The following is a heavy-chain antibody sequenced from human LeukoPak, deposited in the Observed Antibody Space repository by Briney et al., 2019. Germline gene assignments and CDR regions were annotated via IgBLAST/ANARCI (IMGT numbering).Heavy chain of an antibody. J-gene: IGHJ4*02. CDR1: RFTFSNAW. D-gene: IGHD3-10*01. V-gene: IGHV3-15*01. CDR2: VKSKTDGETT. CDR3: VTATDMTCFGSGSPSVDY. Sequence: GGSLRLSCAASRFTFSNAWMSWVRQAPGKGLEWVGRVKSKTDGETTDYAAPVKGRFTISRDDSKNTLYLQMNSLKTEDTALYYCVTATDMTCFGSGSPSVDYWGQGTLVTVSS.